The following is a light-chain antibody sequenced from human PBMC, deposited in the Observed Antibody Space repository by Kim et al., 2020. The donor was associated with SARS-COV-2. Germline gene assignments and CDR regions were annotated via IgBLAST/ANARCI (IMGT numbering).Light chain of an antibody. CDR2: LNSDGSH. V-gene: IGLV4-69*01. Sequence: ASVKLTCTLSSGHSSYAIAWHQQQPEKGPRYLMKLNSDGSHSKGDRIPDRFSGSSSGAERYLTISSLQSEDEADYYCQTWGTGTGVFGGGTQLTVL. CDR1: SGHSSYA. CDR3: QTWGTGTGV. J-gene: IGLJ3*02.